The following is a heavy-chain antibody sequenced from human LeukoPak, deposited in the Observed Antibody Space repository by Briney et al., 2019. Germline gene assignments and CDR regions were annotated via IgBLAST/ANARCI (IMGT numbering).Heavy chain of an antibody. CDR1: GFTFDDYA. CDR3: AKGRYYYGSGLEY. V-gene: IGHV3-9*01. D-gene: IGHD3-10*01. CDR2: ISWNSGSI. J-gene: IGHJ4*02. Sequence: PGGSLRLSCAASGFTFDDYAMHWVRQAPGKGLEGVSGISWNSGSIGYAGSVKGRFTISRDNAKNSLYLQMNSLRAEDTALYYCAKGRYYYGSGLEYCGQGTLVTVSS.